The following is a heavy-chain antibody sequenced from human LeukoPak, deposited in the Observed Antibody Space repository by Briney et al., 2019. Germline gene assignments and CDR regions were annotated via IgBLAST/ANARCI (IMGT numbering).Heavy chain of an antibody. J-gene: IGHJ4*02. CDR1: GGSISSADYY. V-gene: IGHV4-39*01. D-gene: IGHD3-22*01. CDR3: ASSPSGYWWNFDC. CDR2: IYYSGST. Sequence: SQTLSLTCTVSGGSISSADYYWGWIRQPPGKGLEWIGSIYYSGSTYNNPSLKSRVTISVDTTKNQFSLKLTSVTAADTAVYYCASSPSGYWWNFDCWGQGTLVTVSS.